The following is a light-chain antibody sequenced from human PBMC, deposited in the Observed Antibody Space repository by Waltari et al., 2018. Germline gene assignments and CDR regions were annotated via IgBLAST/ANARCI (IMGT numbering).Light chain of an antibody. J-gene: IGLJ3*02. CDR2: YKSDSDK. CDR3: LIWNNDDGWV. V-gene: IGLV5-45*02. Sequence: QAVLTQPSSLSASPGASASLTCTLRSGINVDSYSIYWYHQKPGSPPQYLLRYKSDSDKHQGYGVPRRFSGSKDVSANAGILRISGLQSEDEADYYCLIWNNDDGWVFGGGTKVTVL. CDR1: SGINVDSYS.